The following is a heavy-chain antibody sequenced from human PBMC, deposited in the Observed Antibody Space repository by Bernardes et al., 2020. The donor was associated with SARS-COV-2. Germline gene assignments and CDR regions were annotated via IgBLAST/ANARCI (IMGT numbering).Heavy chain of an antibody. CDR2: ISTGGSTK. CDR3: AREDTYGFDS. V-gene: IGHV3-48*03. D-gene: IGHD5-18*01. Sequence: GGSLRLSCAASGFTFSSSVMNWVRQAPGKGLEWVSYISTGGSTKYYADSVKGRFTISRDNAKNSLYLQMNSLRAEDTAVYYCAREDTYGFDSWGQGTLVTVSS. J-gene: IGHJ4*02. CDR1: GFTFSSSV.